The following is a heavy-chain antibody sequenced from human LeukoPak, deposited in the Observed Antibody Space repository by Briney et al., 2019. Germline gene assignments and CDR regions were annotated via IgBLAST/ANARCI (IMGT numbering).Heavy chain of an antibody. J-gene: IGHJ4*02. CDR3: ARGRGDGYQGPFDY. CDR1: GGSISSGSYY. D-gene: IGHD5-24*01. V-gene: IGHV4-61*02. CDR2: IYTSGST. Sequence: SETLSLTCTVSGGSISSGSYYWSWIRQPAGKGLEWIGRIYTSGSTNYNPSLKSRVTISVDTSKNQFSLKLSSVTAADTAVYYCARGRGDGYQGPFDYWGQGTLVTVSS.